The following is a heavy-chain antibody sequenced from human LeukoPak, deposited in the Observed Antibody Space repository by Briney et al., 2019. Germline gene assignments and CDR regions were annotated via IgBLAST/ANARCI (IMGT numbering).Heavy chain of an antibody. V-gene: IGHV4-34*01. CDR2: INHSGST. J-gene: IGHJ4*02. D-gene: IGHD6-13*01. CDR3: ASSKGIAAAGISGSFDY. Sequence: SETLSLTCAVYGGSFSGYYWSWIRQPPGKGLEWIGEINHSGSTNYNPSLKSRVTISVDTSKNQFSLKLSSVTAADTAVYYCASSKGIAAAGISGSFDYWGQGTLVTVSS. CDR1: GGSFSGYY.